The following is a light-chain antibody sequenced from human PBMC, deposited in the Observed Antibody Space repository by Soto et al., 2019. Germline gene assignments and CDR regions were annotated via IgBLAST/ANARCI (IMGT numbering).Light chain of an antibody. CDR2: GAS. CDR1: QSVSSSY. J-gene: IGKJ1*01. Sequence: ELVLTQSPGTLSLSPGERATLSCRASQSVSSSYLAWYKQKPGQAPRLLIYGASSRATGIPDRFSGSGSGTDFTLTIRRLEPEDFAVYYCQQYGSSWAFGQGTKVDIK. V-gene: IGKV3-20*01. CDR3: QQYGSSWA.